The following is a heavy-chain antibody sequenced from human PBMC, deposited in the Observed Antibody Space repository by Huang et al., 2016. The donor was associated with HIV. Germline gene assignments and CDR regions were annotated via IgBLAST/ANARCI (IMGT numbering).Heavy chain of an antibody. V-gene: IGHV7-4-1*02. J-gene: IGHJ4*02. CDR3: ARYRLTGTFLDS. CDR2: INTKTGKP. D-gene: IGHD3-9*01. Sequence: QVQLVQSGSELRKPGASVKVSCKASGYTFTTYSLIWVRQAPGQGLEWMGCINTKTGKPTYAQGFTGRFVFSLDTTVNTAYLQISSLKTDDTAKYFCARYRLTGTFLDSWGQGTQVTVSS. CDR1: GYTFTTYS.